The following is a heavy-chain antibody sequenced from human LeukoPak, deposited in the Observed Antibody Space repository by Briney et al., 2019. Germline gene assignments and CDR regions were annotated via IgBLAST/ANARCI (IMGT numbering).Heavy chain of an antibody. Sequence: GGALRLSCVASGCTFSSYWMTWVRQAPGKGLEGLANIKEDGRIQYYLDSVRGRFTISRDNAKTSVYLQLNRLRADDTAVYYCARDVWTGVAVSDYWGQGTLVTVSS. CDR3: ARDVWTGVAVSDY. V-gene: IGHV3-7*01. CDR1: GCTFSSYW. CDR2: IKEDGRIQ. D-gene: IGHD6-19*01. J-gene: IGHJ4*02.